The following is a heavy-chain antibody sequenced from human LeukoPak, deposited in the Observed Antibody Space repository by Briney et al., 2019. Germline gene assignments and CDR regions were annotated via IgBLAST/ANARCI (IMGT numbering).Heavy chain of an antibody. Sequence: ASVKVSCKASGYTFTGYYMHWVRQAPGQGLEWMGWISPTSGGTNYAQKFQGRVTITRNTSISTAYMELSSLRSEDTAVYYCARGLRLWFGDRNYAFDIWGQGTMVTVSS. D-gene: IGHD3-10*01. CDR2: ISPTSGGT. J-gene: IGHJ3*02. CDR1: GYTFTGYY. CDR3: ARGLRLWFGDRNYAFDI. V-gene: IGHV1-2*02.